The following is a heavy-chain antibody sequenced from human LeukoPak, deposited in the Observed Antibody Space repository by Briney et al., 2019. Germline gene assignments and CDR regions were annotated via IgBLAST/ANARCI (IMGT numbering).Heavy chain of an antibody. J-gene: IGHJ4*02. CDR1: GFTLSSYW. Sequence: PGGPLRLSCAASGFTLSSYWMSWVRQGPGKGLEWVANIKQDGSEKYYVDSVKGRFTISRDNAKNSLFLQMNNLRAEDTAVYYCATSSTARGGTDYWGQGTLATVSS. CDR2: IKQDGSEK. V-gene: IGHV3-7*01. CDR3: ATSSTARGGTDY. D-gene: IGHD2-21*02.